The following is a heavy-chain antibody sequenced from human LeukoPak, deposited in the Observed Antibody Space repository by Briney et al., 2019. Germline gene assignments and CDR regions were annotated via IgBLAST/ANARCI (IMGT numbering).Heavy chain of an antibody. V-gene: IGHV4-38-2*01. J-gene: IGHJ5*02. CDR1: GHSISSGSY. Sequence: PSETLSLTCAVSGHSISSGSYWGWIRQPPGKGLEWIGSMYHSGSTFYNPSLMSRVTISADTSNNQFSLKLSSVTAADTAVYYCARTYYYGSFEKNRFDPWGQGTLVTVSS. D-gene: IGHD3-10*01. CDR3: ARTYYYGSFEKNRFDP. CDR2: MYHSGST.